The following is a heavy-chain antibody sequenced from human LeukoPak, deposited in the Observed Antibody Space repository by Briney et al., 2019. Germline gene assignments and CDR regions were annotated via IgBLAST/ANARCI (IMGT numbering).Heavy chain of an antibody. CDR3: ARESYDFWSGYYTKGTGTPGRYFDY. V-gene: IGHV4-39*07. J-gene: IGHJ4*02. Sequence: PSETLSLTCTVSGGSISSSNYYWGWIRQPPGEGLEWIGSLYHSESTYYNPSLKSRVTISVDTSKNQFSLKLSSVTAADTAVYYCARESYDFWSGYYTKGTGTPGRYFDYWGQGTLVTVSS. CDR2: LYHSEST. D-gene: IGHD3-3*01. CDR1: GGSISSSNYY.